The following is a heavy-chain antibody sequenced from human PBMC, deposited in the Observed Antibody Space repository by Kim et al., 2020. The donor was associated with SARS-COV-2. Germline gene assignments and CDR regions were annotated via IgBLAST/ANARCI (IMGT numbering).Heavy chain of an antibody. CDR1: GFTFSSYS. CDR3: ARDPRTYYDILTGYSPFFDY. D-gene: IGHD3-9*01. CDR2: ISSSSSTI. J-gene: IGHJ4*02. V-gene: IGHV3-48*02. Sequence: GGSLRLSCAASGFTFSSYSMNWVRQAPGKGLEWVSYISSSSSTIYYADSVKGRFTISRDNAKNSLYLQMNSLRDEDTAVYYCARDPRTYYDILTGYSPFFDYWGQGTLVTVSS.